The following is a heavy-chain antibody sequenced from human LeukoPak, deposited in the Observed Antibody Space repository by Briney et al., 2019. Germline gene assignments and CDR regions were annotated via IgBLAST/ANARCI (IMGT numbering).Heavy chain of an antibody. Sequence: SETLSLTCAVYGGSFSGYYWSWIRQPPGKGLEWIGEINHSGSTNYNPSLKSRVTISVDTSKNQFSLKLSSMTAADTAVYYCARAVYCSGGGCFWYFDLWGRGTLVTVSS. CDR1: GGSFSGYY. D-gene: IGHD2-15*01. V-gene: IGHV4-34*01. J-gene: IGHJ2*01. CDR2: INHSGST. CDR3: ARAVYCSGGGCFWYFDL.